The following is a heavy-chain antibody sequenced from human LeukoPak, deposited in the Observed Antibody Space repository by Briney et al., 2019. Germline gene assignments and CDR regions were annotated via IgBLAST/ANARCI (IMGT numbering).Heavy chain of an antibody. D-gene: IGHD3-10*01. CDR1: GNSISSGDNY. Sequence: SETLSLTCTVSGNSISSGDNYWSWIRQPPGKGLEWIGYIYYSGSTNYNPSLKSRVTISVDTSKNQFSLKLSSVTAADTAVYYCARGDYGSGSYYSYFDYWGQGTLVTVSS. CDR2: IYYSGST. V-gene: IGHV4-61*08. J-gene: IGHJ4*02. CDR3: ARGDYGSGSYYSYFDY.